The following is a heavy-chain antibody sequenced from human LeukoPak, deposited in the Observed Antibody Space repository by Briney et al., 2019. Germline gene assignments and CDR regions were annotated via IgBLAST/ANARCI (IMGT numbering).Heavy chain of an antibody. CDR2: IGYDGNNK. CDR1: GFTFSSYG. D-gene: IGHD6-19*01. Sequence: GGSLRLSCAASGFTFSSYGIHWVRQAPGKGLEWVAFIGYDGNNKYYADSVKGRFTISRDNSKNTLYLQMNSLRAEDTAVYYCAKGSARAVDAFDIWGQGTMVTVSS. V-gene: IGHV3-30*02. J-gene: IGHJ3*02. CDR3: AKGSARAVDAFDI.